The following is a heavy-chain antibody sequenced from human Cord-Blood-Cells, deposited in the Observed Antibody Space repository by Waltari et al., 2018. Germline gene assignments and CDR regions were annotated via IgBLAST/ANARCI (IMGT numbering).Heavy chain of an antibody. J-gene: IGHJ4*02. CDR2: ISWNSGSI. Sequence: EVQLVESGGGLVQPGRSLRLSCAASEFTFDDYAMHWVRQAPGKGLEWVSGISWNSGSIGYADSVKGRFTISRDNAKNSLYLQMNSLRAEDTALYYCAKDLNNWDLFDYWGQGTLVTVSS. CDR1: EFTFDDYA. D-gene: IGHD1-20*01. V-gene: IGHV3-9*01. CDR3: AKDLNNWDLFDY.